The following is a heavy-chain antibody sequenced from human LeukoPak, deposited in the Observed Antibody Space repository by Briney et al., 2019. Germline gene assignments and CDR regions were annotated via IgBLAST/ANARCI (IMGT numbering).Heavy chain of an antibody. CDR2: ICSSSSYI. Sequence: GGSLRLSCASSRCTCSSCRVSWVRQAPRKGRGWVSSICSSSSYIYYADSANGRYTISRDNAENSLYLQMNSLRAKDTAVYCCERDIVGATDGGQGTPVTVPS. J-gene: IGHJ4*02. CDR3: ERDIVGATD. D-gene: IGHD1-26*01. CDR1: RCTCSSCR. V-gene: IGHV3-21*01.